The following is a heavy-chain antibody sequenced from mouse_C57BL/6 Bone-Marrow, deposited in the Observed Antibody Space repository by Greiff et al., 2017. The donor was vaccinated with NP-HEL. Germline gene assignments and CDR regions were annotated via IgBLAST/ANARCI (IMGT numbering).Heavy chain of an antibody. CDR2: IHPNSGST. CDR3: LFYYDYDWFAY. V-gene: IGHV1-64*01. D-gene: IGHD2-4*01. CDR1: GYTFTSYW. J-gene: IGHJ3*01. Sequence: VQLQQPGAELVKPGASVKLSCKASGYTFTSYWMHWVKQRPGQGVEWIGMIHPNSGSTNYNEKFKSKATLTVDKSSSTAYMQLSSLTSEDSAVYYCLFYYDYDWFAYWGQGTLVTVSA.